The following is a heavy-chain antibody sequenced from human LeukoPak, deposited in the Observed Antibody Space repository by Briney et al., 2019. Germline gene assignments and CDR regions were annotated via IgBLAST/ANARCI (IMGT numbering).Heavy chain of an antibody. D-gene: IGHD2-2*01. CDR3: AKDTLVSVVPAASDY. V-gene: IGHV3-23*01. J-gene: IGHJ4*02. Sequence: GGSLRLSCAASGFTFSSYAMSWVRQAPGKGLEWVSAISGSGGSTYYADSVKGRFTISRDNSKNTLYLQMNSLRAEDTAVYHCAKDTLVSVVPAASDYWGQGTLVTVSS. CDR2: ISGSGGST. CDR1: GFTFSSYA.